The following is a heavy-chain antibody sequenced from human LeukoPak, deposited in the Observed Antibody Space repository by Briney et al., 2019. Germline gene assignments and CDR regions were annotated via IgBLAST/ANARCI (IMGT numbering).Heavy chain of an antibody. V-gene: IGHV4-59*01. CDR3: ASVPTRGAPDTLWFHY. J-gene: IGHJ4*02. D-gene: IGHD3-10*01. Sequence: TSETLSLTCTVSGGSISSYYWSWIRQPPGKGLEWIGYIYYSGSTNYNPSLKSRVTISVDTSKNQFSLKLSSVTAADTAVYYCASVPTRGAPDTLWFHYWGQGTLDTVSS. CDR2: IYYSGST. CDR1: GGSISSYY.